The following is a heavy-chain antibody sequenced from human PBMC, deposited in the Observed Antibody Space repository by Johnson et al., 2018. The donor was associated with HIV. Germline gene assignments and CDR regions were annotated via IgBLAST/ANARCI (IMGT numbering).Heavy chain of an antibody. D-gene: IGHD3-3*01. CDR2: ISYDGSNK. CDR3: ARGGRWGWRGNDAFDI. V-gene: IGHV3-30*04. J-gene: IGHJ3*02. CDR1: GFTFSSYA. Sequence: QVQLVESGGGVVKPGRSLRLSCAASGFTFSSYAMHWVRQAPGKGLEWVALISYDGSNKYYADSVKGRFTFSRDHSKNTLYLQMNSLRAEDTAVYYCARGGRWGWRGNDAFDIWGQGTMVTVSS.